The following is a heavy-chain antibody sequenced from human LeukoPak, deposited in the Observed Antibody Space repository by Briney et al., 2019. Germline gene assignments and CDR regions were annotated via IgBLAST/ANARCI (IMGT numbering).Heavy chain of an antibody. CDR3: AKEAGYDFWSGLDY. J-gene: IGHJ4*02. V-gene: IGHV3-30*02. Sequence: GGSLRLSCAASGFTFSSYGMHWVRQAPGKGLEWVAFIRYDGSNKYYADSVKGRFTISRDNSKNTLYLQMNSLRAEDTAVYYCAKEAGYDFWSGLDYWGQGTLVTVSS. CDR1: GFTFSSYG. CDR2: IRYDGSNK. D-gene: IGHD3-3*01.